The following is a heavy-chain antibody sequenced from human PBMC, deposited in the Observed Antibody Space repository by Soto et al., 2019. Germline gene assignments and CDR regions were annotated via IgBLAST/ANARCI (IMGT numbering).Heavy chain of an antibody. D-gene: IGHD6-6*01. Sequence: GGSLRLSCAASGFTFRSYSMNWVRQAPGKGLEWVSSISSSSSYIYYSESVKGRFTISRDNAKNSLYLQINSLRAEDTAVYYCARGLYSSSANYNYYGMDVWGQGTTVTVSS. CDR3: ARGLYSSSANYNYYGMDV. CDR1: GFTFRSYS. CDR2: ISSSSSYI. V-gene: IGHV3-21*01. J-gene: IGHJ6*02.